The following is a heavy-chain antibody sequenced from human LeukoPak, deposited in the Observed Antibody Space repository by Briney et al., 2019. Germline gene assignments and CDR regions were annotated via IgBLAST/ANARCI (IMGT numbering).Heavy chain of an antibody. D-gene: IGHD6-19*01. V-gene: IGHV7-4-1*02. CDR2: INTNTGNP. CDR1: GYTFTIYA. Sequence: ASVTVSCKASGYTFTIYAMNWMRQAPGQGLEWMGWINTNTGNPTYAQGFTGRFVFSLDTSVSTAYLQISSLKAEDTAVYYCASGSSGLGYWGQGTLVTVSS. J-gene: IGHJ4*02. CDR3: ASGSSGLGY.